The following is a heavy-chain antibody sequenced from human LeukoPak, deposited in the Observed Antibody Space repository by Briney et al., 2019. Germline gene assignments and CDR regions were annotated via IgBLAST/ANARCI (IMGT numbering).Heavy chain of an antibody. CDR2: ISSSGSTT. Sequence: GGSLRLSCAASGFTFSLYEMNWVRQAPGKGLEWVSYISSSGSTTYYADSVRGRFTISRDNAKNSLYLEMTSLRAADTAVYYCASQDSYYYGMDVWGQGTTVTVSS. CDR1: GFTFSLYE. J-gene: IGHJ6*02. CDR3: ASQDSYYYGMDV. V-gene: IGHV3-48*03.